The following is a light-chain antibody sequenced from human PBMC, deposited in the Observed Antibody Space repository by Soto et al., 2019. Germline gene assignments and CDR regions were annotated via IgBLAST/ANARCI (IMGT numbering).Light chain of an antibody. V-gene: IGLV2-23*02. CDR2: EVS. Sequence: QSVLTQPASVSGAPGQSITLSCPGTSSDVGSYNLVSWYQQHPGKAPKLMIYEVSKRPSGVSNRFSGSKSGNTASLTISGLQAEDEADYYCCSYAGSSTYVFGTGTKVTV. CDR3: CSYAGSSTYV. CDR1: SSDVGSYNL. J-gene: IGLJ1*01.